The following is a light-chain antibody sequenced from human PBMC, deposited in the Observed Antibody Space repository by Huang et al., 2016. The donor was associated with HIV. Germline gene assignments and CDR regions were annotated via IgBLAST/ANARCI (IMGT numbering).Light chain of an antibody. CDR3: QQYSTSPWT. CDR1: HNVTNDY. V-gene: IGKV3-20*01. Sequence: EIVLTQSPDTPSLSPGERGALSCRASHNVTNDYLAWYQHKSGQAPSLLIYWSSVRATATPARFSGSGSGTDFSLTIDTVKPEDLASYYCQQYSTSPWTFGPGTKLEIK. J-gene: IGKJ1*01. CDR2: WSS.